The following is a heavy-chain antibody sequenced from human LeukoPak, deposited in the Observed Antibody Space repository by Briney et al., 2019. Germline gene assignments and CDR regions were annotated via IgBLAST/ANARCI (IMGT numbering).Heavy chain of an antibody. CDR1: GGTFGSYA. D-gene: IGHD5-24*01. CDR3: ARGGRDGYNDY. V-gene: IGHV1-69*05. Sequence: VASVKVSCKASGGTFGSYAISWVRQAPGQGLEWMGGIIPIFGTANYAQKFQGRVTITTDESTSTAYMELSSLRSEDTAVYYCARGGRDGYNDYWGQGTLVTVSS. CDR2: IIPIFGTA. J-gene: IGHJ4*02.